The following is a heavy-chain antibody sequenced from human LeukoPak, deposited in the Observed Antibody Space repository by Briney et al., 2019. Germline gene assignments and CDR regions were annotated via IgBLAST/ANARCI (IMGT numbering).Heavy chain of an antibody. Sequence: NPSETLSLTCTVSGGSISSYYWSWIRQPPGKGLEWIGYIYYSGSTSYNPSLKSRVTISVDTSKNHFSLKLSSVTAADTAVYYCARHVLGMIVVVDYWGQGTLVTVSS. CDR1: GGSISSYY. CDR2: IYYSGST. J-gene: IGHJ4*02. CDR3: ARHVLGMIVVVDY. D-gene: IGHD3-22*01. V-gene: IGHV4-59*08.